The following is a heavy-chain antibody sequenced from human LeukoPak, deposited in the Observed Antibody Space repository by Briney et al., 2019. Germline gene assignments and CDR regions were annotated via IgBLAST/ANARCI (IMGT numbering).Heavy chain of an antibody. Sequence: PGGSLRLSCTASGFIFSSPGMNWVRQAPGKGLEWVSSINGESTFKVYADSVKGRFPISRDNAKNSLYLQMDSLRAEDTAVYYCAKYQTGTWTSYDSSDIWGQGTLVTVSS. D-gene: IGHD1-7*01. J-gene: IGHJ3*02. CDR1: GFIFSSPG. V-gene: IGHV3-21*01. CDR2: INGESTFK. CDR3: AKYQTGTWTSYDSSDI.